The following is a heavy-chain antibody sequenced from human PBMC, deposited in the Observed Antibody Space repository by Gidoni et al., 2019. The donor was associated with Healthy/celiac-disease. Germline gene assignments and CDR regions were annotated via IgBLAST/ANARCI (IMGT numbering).Heavy chain of an antibody. CDR1: GFTFGDYA. V-gene: IGHV3-49*05. CDR2: IRSKAYGGTT. Sequence: EVQLVESGGGLVKPGRSLRLSCTASGFTFGDYAMSWFRQAPGKGLEWVGFIRSKAYGGTTEYAASVKGRFTISRDDSKSIAYLQMNSLKTEDTAVYYCTSYGDYVRRKNPVDWGQGTLVTVSS. CDR3: TSYGDYVRRKNPVD. D-gene: IGHD4-17*01. J-gene: IGHJ4*02.